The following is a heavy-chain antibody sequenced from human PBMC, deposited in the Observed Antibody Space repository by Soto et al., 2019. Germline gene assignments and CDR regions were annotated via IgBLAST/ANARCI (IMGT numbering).Heavy chain of an antibody. CDR2: IYWDNDK. D-gene: IGHD5-18*01. V-gene: IGHV2-5*02. Sequence: QITLKESGPTLVKPTQTLTLTCTFSGFSLSTSGVGVGWIRQPPGKALEWLALIYWDNDKRYSPSLKMSRLTITKDTSKNQVVLTMTNMDPVDTATYYGVYSPGYSYASYWGQGALVTVSS. J-gene: IGHJ4*02. CDR1: GFSLSTSGVG. CDR3: VYSPGYSYASY.